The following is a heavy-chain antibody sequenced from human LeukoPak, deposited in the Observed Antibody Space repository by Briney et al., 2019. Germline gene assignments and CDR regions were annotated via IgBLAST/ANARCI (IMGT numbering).Heavy chain of an antibody. Sequence: PGGSLRLSCAASGFTFSSYWMHWVRQAPGKGLVWVSRINSDGSTTSYADSVKGRFTISRDNAKNTLYLQMNSLRAEDTAVYYCARYESGYDSIGWCYYYYMDVWGQGTLVTVSS. CDR3: ARYESGYDSIGWCYYYYMDV. CDR2: INSDGSTT. J-gene: IGHJ6*03. V-gene: IGHV3-74*01. D-gene: IGHD5-12*01. CDR1: GFTFSSYW.